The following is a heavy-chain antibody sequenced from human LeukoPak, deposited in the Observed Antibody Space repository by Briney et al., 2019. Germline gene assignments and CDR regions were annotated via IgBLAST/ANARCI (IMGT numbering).Heavy chain of an antibody. J-gene: IGHJ2*01. Sequence: SETLSLTCTVSGGSISSSSYYWGWIRQPPGRGLEWIGSIYYSGSTYYNPSLKSRVTISVDTSKNQFSLKLSSVTAADTAVYYCARHSPQGAGYFDLWGRGTLVTVSS. CDR1: GGSISSSSYY. D-gene: IGHD1-26*01. V-gene: IGHV4-39*01. CDR3: ARHSPQGAGYFDL. CDR2: IYYSGST.